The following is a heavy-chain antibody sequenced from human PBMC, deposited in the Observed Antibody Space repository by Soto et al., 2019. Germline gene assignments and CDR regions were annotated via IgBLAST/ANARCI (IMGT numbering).Heavy chain of an antibody. Sequence: ASVKVSCKASGYTFSHYAMHWVRQAPGQRLEWMGWINAGNTHTKYSQKFQGRVTFTRDTSASTAYMELSSLTSEDTAVYYCARPAQYANPWYSFSYWGQGTLVTVSS. CDR2: INAGNTHT. V-gene: IGHV1-3*01. J-gene: IGHJ4*02. CDR1: GYTFSHYA. CDR3: ARPAQYANPWYSFSY. D-gene: IGHD6-13*01.